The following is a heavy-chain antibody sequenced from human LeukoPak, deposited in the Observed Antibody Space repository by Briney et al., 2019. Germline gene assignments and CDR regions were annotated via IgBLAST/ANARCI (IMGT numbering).Heavy chain of an antibody. CDR1: GFTFSSYG. CDR3: AKRGCDTNGCPYYFDY. J-gene: IGHJ4*02. V-gene: IGHV3-23*01. CDR2: TSGSGGST. D-gene: IGHD2-8*01. Sequence: SGGSLRLSCAASGFTFSSYGMHWVRQAPGKGLEWVSATSGSGGSTDYADSVKGRFTISRDNSKNTLYLQMNRLRAEDSAVYYCAKRGCDTNGCPYYFDYWGQGTLVTVSS.